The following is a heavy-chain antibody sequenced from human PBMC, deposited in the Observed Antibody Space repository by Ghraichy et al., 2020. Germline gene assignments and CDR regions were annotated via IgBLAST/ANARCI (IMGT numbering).Heavy chain of an antibody. CDR3: ARVAAGSVAGTRQFDN. V-gene: IGHV4-4*09. D-gene: IGHD6-19*01. CDR2: ISTSGSP. Sequence: SETLPLTCTVSGGSISSYYWSWIRQPPGKGLEWIGYISTSGSPDYNPSLKSRVTISGDTSKNQFSLKLKSVTAADTAVYYCARVAAGSVAGTRQFDNWGQGALVTVSS. CDR1: GGSISSYY. J-gene: IGHJ4*02.